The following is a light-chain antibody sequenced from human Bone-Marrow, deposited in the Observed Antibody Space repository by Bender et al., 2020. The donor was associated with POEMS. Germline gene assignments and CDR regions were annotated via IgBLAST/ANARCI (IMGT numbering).Light chain of an antibody. J-gene: IGLJ2*01. Sequence: SYELTQPPSVSVSPGQTARIACSGDNLGNRFTCWYQQKPGQSPVLIIYEDTKRPSAIPERFSASSSGHTATLTISGTQAMDEADYYCQAWDNSDEGHVVFGGGTKLTV. CDR2: EDT. CDR1: NLGNRF. CDR3: QAWDNSDEGHVV. V-gene: IGLV3-1*01.